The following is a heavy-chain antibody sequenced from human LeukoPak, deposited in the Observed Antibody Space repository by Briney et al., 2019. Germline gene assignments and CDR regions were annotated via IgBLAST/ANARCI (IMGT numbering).Heavy chain of an antibody. J-gene: IGHJ2*01. V-gene: IGHV4-38-2*01. CDR3: ARQGSGWYFDL. CDR2: IYHSGST. Sequence: SETLSLTCAVSGYSISSGYYWGWIRQPPGKGLEWIGSIYHSGSTYYNPSLKSRVTISVDTSKHHFSLKLSSVTAADTAVYYCARQGSGWYFDLWGRGTLVTVSS. CDR1: GYSISSGYY.